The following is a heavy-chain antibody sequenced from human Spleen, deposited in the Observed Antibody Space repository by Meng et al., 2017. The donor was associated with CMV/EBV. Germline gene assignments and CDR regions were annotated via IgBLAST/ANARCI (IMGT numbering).Heavy chain of an antibody. V-gene: IGHV4-34*01. D-gene: IGHD3-16*01. CDR3: ARGRPWGSPFDY. CDR2: IDHSGST. J-gene: IGHJ4*02. CDR1: GGSFSGYY. Sequence: SETLSLTCAVYGGSFSGYYWSWIRQTPGKGLEWIGEIDHSGSTNYNPSLKSRVTISVDTSKNQFSLKLSSVTAADTAVYYCARGRPWGSPFDYWGQGTLVTVSS.